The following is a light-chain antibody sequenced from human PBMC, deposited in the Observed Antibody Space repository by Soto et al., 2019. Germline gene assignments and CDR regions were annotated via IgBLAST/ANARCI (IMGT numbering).Light chain of an antibody. CDR3: DTWDNNTHV. Sequence: QSVLTQSSSASASLGSSVKLTCTLSSGHSSYIIAWHQQQPGKAPRYLMKLEGSGSYNKGSGVPDRFSGSSSGADRYLTISHLQFEDEADYYCDTWDNNTHVFGGGTNVTVL. CDR1: SGHSSYI. J-gene: IGLJ2*01. CDR2: LEGSGSY. V-gene: IGLV4-60*02.